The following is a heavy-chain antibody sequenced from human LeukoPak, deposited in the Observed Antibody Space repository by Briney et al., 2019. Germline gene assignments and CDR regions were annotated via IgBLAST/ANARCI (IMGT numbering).Heavy chain of an antibody. CDR2: INHSGST. CDR1: GFTFSSHS. J-gene: IGHJ4*02. CDR3: ARGRYQLLSSYYFDY. D-gene: IGHD2-2*01. Sequence: GSLRLSCAASGFTFSSHSMNWVRQPPGKGLEWIGEINHSGSTNYNPSLKSRVTISVDTSKNQFSLKLSSVTAADTAVYYCARGRYQLLSSYYFDYWGQGTLVTVSS. V-gene: IGHV4-34*01.